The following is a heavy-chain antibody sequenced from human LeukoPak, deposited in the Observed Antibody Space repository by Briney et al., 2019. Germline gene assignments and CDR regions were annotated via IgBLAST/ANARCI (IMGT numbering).Heavy chain of an antibody. CDR3: ARDRDSSSWYPRVTDY. Sequence: PGGSLRLSCAASGFTFSSYWMSWVRQAPGKGLEWVANIKQDGSEKYYVDSVKGRFTISRDNAKNSLYLQMNSLRAEDTAVYYCARDRDSSSWYPRVTDYWGQGTLVTVSS. CDR2: IKQDGSEK. J-gene: IGHJ4*02. CDR1: GFTFSSYW. D-gene: IGHD6-13*01. V-gene: IGHV3-7*01.